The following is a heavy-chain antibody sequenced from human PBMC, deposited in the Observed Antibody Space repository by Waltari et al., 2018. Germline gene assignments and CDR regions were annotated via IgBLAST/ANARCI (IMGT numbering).Heavy chain of an antibody. D-gene: IGHD3-16*01. Sequence: DVQLLESGGELVQPGGSLRLSCAASGFTFDSYALTWVRQVPGKGLVWVSTVSVGGSSTYYADSMKVRFTISRDNSNILRFLEMSGLRADDTAVYYCARDWKYSVSGGGFEDWGQVTLVTVSS. CDR3: ARDWKYSVSGGGFED. CDR1: GFTFDSYA. V-gene: IGHV3-23*01. J-gene: IGHJ4*02. CDR2: VSVGGSST.